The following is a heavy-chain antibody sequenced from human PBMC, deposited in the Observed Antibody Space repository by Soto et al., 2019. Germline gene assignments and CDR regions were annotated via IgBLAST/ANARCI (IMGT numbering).Heavy chain of an antibody. CDR3: ARDTGYDHDAFDI. CDR1: GYSFITSYH. CDR2: INPTGSMT. Sequence: ASVKVSCKAFGYSFITSYHMHWVRQAPGQGLEWMGIINPTGSMTSYSQKFQGRLTMTRGTSTATDYMELSNLTSEDTALYFCARDTGYDHDAFDIWGQGTMVTVSS. V-gene: IGHV1-46*01. D-gene: IGHD5-12*01. J-gene: IGHJ3*02.